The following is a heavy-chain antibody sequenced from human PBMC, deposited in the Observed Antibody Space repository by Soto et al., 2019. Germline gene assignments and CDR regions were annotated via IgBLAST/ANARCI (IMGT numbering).Heavy chain of an antibody. J-gene: IGHJ4*02. D-gene: IGHD4-17*01. Sequence: EVQLLESGGGLVQPGGSLRISCATSGFTFSDYTMSWIRQAPGKGLEWVSGIYGNRAVTTFYADSVKGRFTISRDNSRNTLFLQMNSLRTEDSAIYYCATDLTPDGVWDFDYWGQGTLVTVSS. CDR3: ATDLTPDGVWDFDY. CDR1: GFTFSDYT. V-gene: IGHV3-23*01. CDR2: IYGNRAVTT.